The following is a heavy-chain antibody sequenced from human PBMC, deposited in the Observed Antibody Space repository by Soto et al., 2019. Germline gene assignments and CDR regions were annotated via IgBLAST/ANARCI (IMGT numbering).Heavy chain of an antibody. CDR2: ISGSGGST. Sequence: EVQLLESGGGLVPPGGSLRLSCAASGFTFSSYAMSWVGQAPGKGLEWVSAISGSGGSTYYADSVKGRFTISRDNSKNTLYLQMNSLRAEDTAVYYCARDENIVVVPAAISYYFDYWGQGTLVTVSS. CDR1: GFTFSSYA. J-gene: IGHJ4*02. CDR3: ARDENIVVVPAAISYYFDY. D-gene: IGHD2-2*01. V-gene: IGHV3-23*01.